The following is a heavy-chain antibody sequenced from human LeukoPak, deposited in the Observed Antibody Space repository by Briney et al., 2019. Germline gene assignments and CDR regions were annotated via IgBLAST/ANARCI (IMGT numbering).Heavy chain of an antibody. V-gene: IGHV3-15*01. CDR3: TTDSIIVATIGDGDY. Sequence: GGSLRLSCAASGFTFSNAWMSWVRQAPGKGLEWVGRIKSKTDGGTTDYAAPVKGRFTISRDDSKNTLYLQMNSLKTEDTAVYYCTTDSIIVATIGDGDYWGQGTLVTVSS. J-gene: IGHJ4*02. D-gene: IGHD5-12*01. CDR2: IKSKTDGGTT. CDR1: GFTFSNAW.